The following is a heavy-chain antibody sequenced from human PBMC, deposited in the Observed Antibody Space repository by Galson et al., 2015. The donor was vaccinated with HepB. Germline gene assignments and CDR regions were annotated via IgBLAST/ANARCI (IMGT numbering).Heavy chain of an antibody. Sequence: SLRLSCAASGFTFSDYYMSWICQAPGKGLEWVSYISSSSSYTNYADSVKGRFTISRDNAKNSLYLQMNSLRAEDTAVYYCARVSFPRNYYYDSSGYYCSYWGQGTLVTVSS. CDR3: ARVSFPRNYYYDSSGYYCSY. CDR1: GFTFSDYY. CDR2: ISSSSSYT. V-gene: IGHV3-11*06. D-gene: IGHD3-22*01. J-gene: IGHJ4*02.